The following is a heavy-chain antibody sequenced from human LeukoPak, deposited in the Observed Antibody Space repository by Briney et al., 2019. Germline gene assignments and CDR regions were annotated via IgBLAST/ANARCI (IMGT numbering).Heavy chain of an antibody. CDR2: ISSSANYI. CDR3: ARGQGGYYYDSSGYYQGPLDY. D-gene: IGHD3-22*01. CDR1: GFTFNSYS. V-gene: IGHV3-21*06. Sequence: GGSLRLSCAASGFTFNSYSMRWVRQAPGKGLEWVSSISSSANYIKDAESVKGRFTISRDNAKNSLYLQMNSLRAEDTAVYYCARGQGGYYYDSSGYYQGPLDYWGQGTLVTVSS. J-gene: IGHJ4*02.